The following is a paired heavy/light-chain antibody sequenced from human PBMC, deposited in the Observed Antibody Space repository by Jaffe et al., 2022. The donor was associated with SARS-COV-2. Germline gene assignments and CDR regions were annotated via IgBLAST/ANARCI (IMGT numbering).Light chain of an antibody. J-gene: IGLJ3*02. CDR2: RNN. V-gene: IGLV1-47*01. CDR1: SFNIGGNY. CDR3: AVWDDSLSVWV. Sequence: QSVLTQPPSASGTPGQRVTISCSGSSFNIGGNYVYWYQQLPGTAPTLLIYRNNQRPSGVPDRFSGSKSGTSASLAISGLRSEDEADYYCAVWDDSLSVWVFGGGTKLTVL.
Heavy chain of an antibody. CDR2: FFFSGGT. CDR3: AKIPFDYYYAMDV. D-gene: IGHD3-16*01. V-gene: IGHV4-59*02. Sequence: QVQLQESGPGLVKPSETLSLTCTVSGDSVSSYYWSWIRQPPGKGLEWIGSFFFSGGTNFNPALNSRVTISVDTSKNQLSLKLSSVTAADTAIYYCAKIPFDYYYAMDVWGQGTTVTVSS. CDR1: GDSVSSYY. J-gene: IGHJ6*02.